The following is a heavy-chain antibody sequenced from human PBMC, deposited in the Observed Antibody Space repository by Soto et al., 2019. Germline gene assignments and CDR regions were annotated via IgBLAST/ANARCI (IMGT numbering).Heavy chain of an antibody. CDR3: AIDNRPYYYDSSGYYEKFDY. CDR2: ISGSGGST. Sequence: GGSLRLSCAASGFTFSSYAMSWVRQAPGKGLEWVSAISGSGGSTYYADSVKGRFTISRDNSKNTLYLQMNSLRAEDTAVYYCAIDNRPYYYDSSGYYEKFDYWGQGTLVTVSS. V-gene: IGHV3-23*01. D-gene: IGHD3-22*01. CDR1: GFTFSSYA. J-gene: IGHJ4*02.